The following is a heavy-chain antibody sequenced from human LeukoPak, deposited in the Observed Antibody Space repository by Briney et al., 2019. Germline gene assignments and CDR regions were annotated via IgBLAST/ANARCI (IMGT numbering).Heavy chain of an antibody. CDR3: AGYMSGFDI. J-gene: IGHJ3*02. D-gene: IGHD3-16*02. Sequence: KPSETLSLTCTVSSGSISSYYWSWIRQPPGKGLEWIGYIYYSGSTNYNPSLKSRVTISVDTSKNQFSLKLTSVTAADTAVYYYAGYMSGFDIWGQGTMVTVSS. CDR2: IYYSGST. V-gene: IGHV4-59*01. CDR1: SGSISSYY.